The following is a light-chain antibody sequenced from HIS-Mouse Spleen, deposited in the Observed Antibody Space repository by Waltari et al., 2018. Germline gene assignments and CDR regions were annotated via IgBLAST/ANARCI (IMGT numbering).Light chain of an antibody. CDR3: QVWDSSSDHPV. Sequence: SYVLTPPPSVSVAPGQTARITCGGNNFGSKSLHWYQHKPGQAPVLVVYDDSDRPSGIPERFSGSNSGNTATLTISRVEAGDEADYYCQVWDSSSDHPVFGGGTKLTVL. J-gene: IGLJ3*02. V-gene: IGLV3-21*02. CDR2: DDS. CDR1: NFGSKS.